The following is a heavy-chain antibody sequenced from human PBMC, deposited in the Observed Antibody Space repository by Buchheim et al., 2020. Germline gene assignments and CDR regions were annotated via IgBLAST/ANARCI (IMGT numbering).Heavy chain of an antibody. CDR2: ISSSSSYI. D-gene: IGHD5-24*01. CDR3: ARKMATIGYYYYYGMDV. Sequence: EVQLVESGGGLVKPGGSLRLSCAASGFTFSSYSMNWVRQAPGKGLEWVSSISSSSSYIYYADPVKGRFTISRDNAKNSLYLQMNSLRAEDTAVYYCARKMATIGYYYYYGMDVWGQGTT. J-gene: IGHJ6*02. V-gene: IGHV3-21*01. CDR1: GFTFSSYS.